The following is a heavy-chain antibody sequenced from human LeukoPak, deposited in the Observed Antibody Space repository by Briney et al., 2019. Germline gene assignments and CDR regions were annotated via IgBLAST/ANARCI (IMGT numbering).Heavy chain of an antibody. CDR1: GFTFSSYW. Sequence: GGSLRLSCAASGFTFSSYWMSWVRQAPGKGLEWVSAISGSGGSTYYADSVKGRFTISRDNSKNTLYLQMNSLRAEDTAVYYCAKDTYGSGSYFDYWGQGTLVTVSS. V-gene: IGHV3-23*01. J-gene: IGHJ4*02. CDR3: AKDTYGSGSYFDY. CDR2: ISGSGGST. D-gene: IGHD3-10*01.